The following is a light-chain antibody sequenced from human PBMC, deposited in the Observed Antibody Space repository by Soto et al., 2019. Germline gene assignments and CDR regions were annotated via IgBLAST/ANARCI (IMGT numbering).Light chain of an antibody. CDR2: DVT. J-gene: IGLJ3*02. CDR3: SSYTSTRFPVV. V-gene: IGLV2-14*03. CDR1: SSDVGGYKY. Sequence: QSVLTQPASVSGSPGQSITISCTGTSSDVGGYKYVSWYQQHPGRAPKLLIYDVTNRPSGVSNRFSGSKSGNTASLTISGLQVEDEADYYCSSYTSTRFPVVFGGGTSSPS.